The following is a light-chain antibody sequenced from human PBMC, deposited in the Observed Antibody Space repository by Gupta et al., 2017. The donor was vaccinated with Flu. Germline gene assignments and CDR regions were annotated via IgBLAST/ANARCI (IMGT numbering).Light chain of an antibody. V-gene: IGKV1-39*01. CDR2: GSK. CDR1: QNIGND. Sequence: IQMTQSHASLSVSVGDRVAVTCRASQNIGNDLHWYQQKPGKEPKLLIYGSKRLISGVPSRFSGSGSGTDFSLTIGGLQLEDFAIYSCQQSHSPPRTFGQGTRLEVK. J-gene: IGKJ1*01. CDR3: QQSHSPPRT.